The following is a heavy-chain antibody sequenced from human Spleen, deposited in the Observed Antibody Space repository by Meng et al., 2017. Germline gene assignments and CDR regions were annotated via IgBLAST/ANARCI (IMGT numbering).Heavy chain of an antibody. V-gene: IGHV4-39*07. CDR3: ARLTYYYDSSGRWDY. CDR1: GGSISSSSYY. Sequence: SETLSLTCTVSGGSISSSSYYWGWIRQPPGKGLEWIGSIYYSGSTYYNPSLKSRVTISVDTSKNQFSLKLSSVTAADTAVYYCARLTYYYDSSGRWDYWGPGTLVTVSS. CDR2: IYYSGST. D-gene: IGHD3-22*01. J-gene: IGHJ4*02.